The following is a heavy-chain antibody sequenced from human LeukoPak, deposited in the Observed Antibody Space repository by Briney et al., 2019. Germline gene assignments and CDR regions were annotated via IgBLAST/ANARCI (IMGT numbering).Heavy chain of an antibody. Sequence: SETLSLTCTVPGASTSTNSYYWGWIRQPPGKGLEWIGTIYYSGTTYYNPSLKSRVTISVDTSKNQFSLKLSSVTAADTAVYYCVRNKYYYGAGSYGVPNWFDPWGQGTLVTVSS. CDR3: VRNKYYYGAGSYGVPNWFDP. CDR2: IYYSGTT. V-gene: IGHV4-39*01. CDR1: GASTSTNSYY. D-gene: IGHD3-10*01. J-gene: IGHJ5*02.